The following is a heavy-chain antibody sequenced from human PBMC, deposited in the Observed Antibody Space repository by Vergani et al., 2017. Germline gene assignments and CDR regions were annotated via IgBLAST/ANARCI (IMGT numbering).Heavy chain of an antibody. CDR3: ARDCTRGGCPDNYGMDV. J-gene: IGHJ6*01. CDR2: IGSSGPYI. Sequence: VQLVESGGGLVKPGGSLRLSCAASGFTFSDFSMSWVRQAPGKGLEWVAFIGSSGPYINYADSVKGRFIISRDNTNNSLFLQLRSLRAEDAAVYYCARDCTRGGCPDNYGMDVWLQGAKVTVSS. D-gene: IGHD2-8*01. V-gene: IGHV3-21*06. CDR1: GFTFSDFS.